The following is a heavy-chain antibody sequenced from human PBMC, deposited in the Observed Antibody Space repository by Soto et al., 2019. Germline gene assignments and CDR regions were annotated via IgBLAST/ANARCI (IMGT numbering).Heavy chain of an antibody. V-gene: IGHV4-4*02. CDR1: GGSISSSNW. J-gene: IGHJ5*02. D-gene: IGHD2-2*02. Sequence: QVQLQESGPGLVKPSGTLSLTCAVSGGSISSSNWWSWVRQPPGKGLEWIGEIYHSGSTNYNPSPKRRVTISVDKSKNQFSLKLSSVTAADTAVYYCARVYCSGTSGYNGGWFDPWGQGTLVTVSS. CDR3: ARVYCSGTSGYNGGWFDP. CDR2: IYHSGST.